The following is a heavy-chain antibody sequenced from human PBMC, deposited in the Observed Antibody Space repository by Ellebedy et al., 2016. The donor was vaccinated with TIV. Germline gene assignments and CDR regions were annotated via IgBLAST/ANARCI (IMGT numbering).Heavy chain of an antibody. Sequence: GESLKISCVASGFTFNNYWMTWVRQAPGKGLECVANIKEDGSEKNYVDSVKGRITISRDNAKNSVYLQMNSLRAEDTAIYYCAKNRASLDHWGQGTLVTVSS. CDR3: AKNRASLDH. D-gene: IGHD2/OR15-2a*01. V-gene: IGHV3-7*03. CDR1: GFTFNNYW. CDR2: IKEDGSEK. J-gene: IGHJ4*02.